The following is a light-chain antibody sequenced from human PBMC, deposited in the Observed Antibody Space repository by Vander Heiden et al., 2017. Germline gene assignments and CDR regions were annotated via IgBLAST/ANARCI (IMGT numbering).Light chain of an antibody. V-gene: IGLV2-11*01. CDR3: CSDAGTYTWV. J-gene: IGLJ3*02. Sequence: QSALTQPRSVSGSPGQSVTISCTGTSSDVGGYNYVSWYQQHPGKAHKLMIYDVSKRPAGVPDRFSGSKAGNTASLTISVLQAEDEADYYCCSDAGTYTWVFGGGTKLTVL. CDR2: DVS. CDR1: SSDVGGYNY.